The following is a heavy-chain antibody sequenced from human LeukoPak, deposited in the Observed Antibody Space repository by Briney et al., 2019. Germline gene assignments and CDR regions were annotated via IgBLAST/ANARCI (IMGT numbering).Heavy chain of an antibody. CDR2: ITSDGGST. Sequence: GGSLRLSCSASGFAFSTYAIHWVRQAPGKGLEYVSAITSDGGSTHYADSVKGRSTISRDNSKNTLSLQMSSLRAEDTAMYYCVKLGCSSTTCYGNYWGQGTLVTVSS. J-gene: IGHJ4*02. D-gene: IGHD2-2*01. V-gene: IGHV3-64D*09. CDR1: GFAFSTYA. CDR3: VKLGCSSTTCYGNY.